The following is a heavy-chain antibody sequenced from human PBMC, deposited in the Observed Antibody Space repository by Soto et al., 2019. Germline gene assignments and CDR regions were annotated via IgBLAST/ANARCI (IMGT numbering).Heavy chain of an antibody. D-gene: IGHD3-10*01. CDR1: GFTFSSYG. CDR3: ARSYYYGSGSDEQYYFDY. V-gene: IGHV3-33*01. CDR2: IWYDGSNK. J-gene: IGHJ4*02. Sequence: QVQLVESGGGVVHPGRSLRLSCAASGFTFSSYGMHWVRQAPGKGLEWVAVIWYDGSNKYYADSVKGRFTISRDNSKNTLYLQMNSLRAEDTAVYYCARSYYYGSGSDEQYYFDYWGQGTLVTVSS.